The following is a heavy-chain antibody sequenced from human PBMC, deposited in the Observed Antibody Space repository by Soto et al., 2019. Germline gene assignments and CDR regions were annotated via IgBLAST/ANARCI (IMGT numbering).Heavy chain of an antibody. J-gene: IGHJ4*02. V-gene: IGHV3-30-3*01. CDR1: GFTFSTYA. CDR2: IAYDGSNK. D-gene: IGHD3-3*01. CDR3: ARAGTGYNWSGV. Sequence: GGSLRLSCAASGFTFSTYAMHWVRQAPGKGLEWVAAIAYDGSNKYYADSVKGRITISRDNSKNTLYLQMNSLRAEDTAVYYCARAGTGYNWSGVWGQGTLVTVSS.